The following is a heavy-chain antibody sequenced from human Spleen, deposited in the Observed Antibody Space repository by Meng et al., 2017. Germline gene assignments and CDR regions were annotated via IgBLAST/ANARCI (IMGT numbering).Heavy chain of an antibody. CDR1: GYTFTSYY. CDR3: TTENYEKSGYPRN. J-gene: IGHJ1*01. Sequence: ASVKVSCKASGYTFTSYYMHWVRQAPGQGLEWMGIINPSGGSTSYAQKFQGRVTMTRDTSTSTVYMDLSSLRSEDTAVYYCTTENYEKSGYPRNWGQGTLVTVSS. CDR2: INPSGGST. V-gene: IGHV1-46*01. D-gene: IGHD5-12*01.